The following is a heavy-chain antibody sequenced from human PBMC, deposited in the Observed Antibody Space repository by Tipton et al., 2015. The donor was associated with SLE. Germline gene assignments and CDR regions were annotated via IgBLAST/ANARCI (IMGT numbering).Heavy chain of an antibody. CDR2: IKEDGSKR. CDR1: GFTFSTYW. D-gene: IGHD2-21*01. J-gene: IGHJ6*02. Sequence: GSLRLSCAASGFTFSTYWMVWVRPAPGKGLEWVANIKEDGSKRYCVDSVKGRFTISRDNAKNSLYLQMNSLRAEDTAVYYCARGDLNVWGQGTTVTVSS. V-gene: IGHV3-7*01. CDR3: ARGDLNV.